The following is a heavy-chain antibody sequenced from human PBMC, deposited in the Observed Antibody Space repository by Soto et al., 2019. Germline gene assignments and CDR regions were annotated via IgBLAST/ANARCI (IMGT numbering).Heavy chain of an antibody. CDR3: VASGLSFDY. CDR2: ISSDGNKI. J-gene: IGHJ4*02. CDR1: GFSLSTFG. V-gene: IGHV3-30*03. Sequence: QGQLVESGGGVVQPGRSLRLSCAASGFSLSTFGLHWVRQAPGKGLEWVAVISSDGNKINYADSVRGRFTISRDNSKNTLSLQMNSLGAEDTALYYCVASGLSFDYWGQGTLVTVSS. D-gene: IGHD3-16*02.